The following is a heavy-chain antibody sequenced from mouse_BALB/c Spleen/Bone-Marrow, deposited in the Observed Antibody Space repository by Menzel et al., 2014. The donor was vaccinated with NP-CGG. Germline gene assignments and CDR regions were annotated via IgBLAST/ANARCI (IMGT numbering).Heavy chain of an antibody. D-gene: IGHD2-3*01. CDR2: ISYSGNT. V-gene: IGHV3-8*02. Sequence: EVQLPQSGTSNVKPSQTLSLTCSVTGESITSGYWNWIRTFPGNKLEYMGYISYSGNTYYNPSLKSRISITRDTSKNQYYLQLNAVTTEDTATYYCATYDGYCLDYWGQCRTLPVAS. CDR1: GESITSGY. J-gene: IGHJ2*01. CDR3: ATYDGYCLDY.